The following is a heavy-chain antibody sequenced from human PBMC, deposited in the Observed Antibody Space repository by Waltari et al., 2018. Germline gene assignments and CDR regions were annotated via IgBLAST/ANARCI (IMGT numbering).Heavy chain of an antibody. CDR2: IKQDGSEK. CDR1: GFTFSRYW. D-gene: IGHD3-22*01. Sequence: EVQLVESGGGLVQPGGSLRLSCAASGFTFSRYWMSLVRQAPGKGLEWVANIKQDGSEKYYVDSVKGRFTISRDNAKNSLYLQMNSLRAEDTAVYYCARAYDSSGYYFVGDAFDIWGQGTMVTVSS. V-gene: IGHV3-7*04. J-gene: IGHJ3*02. CDR3: ARAYDSSGYYFVGDAFDI.